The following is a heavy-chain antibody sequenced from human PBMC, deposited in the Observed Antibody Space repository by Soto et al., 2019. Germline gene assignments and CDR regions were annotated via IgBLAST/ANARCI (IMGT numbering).Heavy chain of an antibody. CDR1: GVNFISYA. V-gene: IGHV3-23*01. D-gene: IGHD6-13*01. J-gene: IGHJ3*02. CDR2: ISGSGDST. CDR3: AKAKGSSWYSALDI. Sequence: GRSLRLSSPASGVNFISYARSCIRKAPGKGREWVSVISGSGDSTFYTDSVKGRFTISRDNSKNTLYLQMNSLRAEDTAVYYCAKAKGSSWYSALDIWGQGTMVTGSS.